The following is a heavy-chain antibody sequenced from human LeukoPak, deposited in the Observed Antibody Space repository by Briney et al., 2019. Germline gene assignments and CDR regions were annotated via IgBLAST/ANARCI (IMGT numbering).Heavy chain of an antibody. Sequence: GGSLRLSCAASGFTFSTYAMNWVRQAPGKGLEWVSLISGSGGTTYYADSVKGRFTVSRDNSKNTLYLQMNSLRAEDTAVYYCAKDLAVAGTWGQGTLVTVSS. J-gene: IGHJ4*02. CDR3: AKDLAVAGT. CDR1: GFTFSTYA. V-gene: IGHV3-23*01. D-gene: IGHD6-19*01. CDR2: ISGSGGTT.